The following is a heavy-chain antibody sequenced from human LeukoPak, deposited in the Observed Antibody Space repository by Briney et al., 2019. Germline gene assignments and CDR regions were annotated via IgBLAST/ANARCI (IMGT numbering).Heavy chain of an antibody. CDR1: GDSVSSNTAA. J-gene: IGHJ4*01. D-gene: IGHD2-15*01. Sequence: PSQTLSLTCAISGDSVSSNTAAWNWIRQSPSRGLEWLGRTFYRSKWYNSYAVSVKSRITINPDTSKHHFSLQLNSVTPEDTAVYYCARAGFCSGSDCYSRFDYWGQGTLVTVSS. CDR3: ARAGFCSGSDCYSRFDY. V-gene: IGHV6-1*01. CDR2: TFYRSKWYN.